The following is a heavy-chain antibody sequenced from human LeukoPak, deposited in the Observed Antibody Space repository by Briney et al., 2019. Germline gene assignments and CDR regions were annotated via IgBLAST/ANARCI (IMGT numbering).Heavy chain of an antibody. CDR1: GGSLSSYY. J-gene: IGHJ5*02. D-gene: IGHD6-6*01. V-gene: IGHV4-4*07. CDR2: IYTSGST. Sequence: PSETLSLTCTVSGGSLSSYYWSWIRQPAGKGLEWIGRIYTSGSTNYNPSLKSRVTMSVDTSKNQFSLKLSSVTAADTAVYYCAGFEGGSSSKWFDPWGQGTLVTVSS. CDR3: AGFEGGSSSKWFDP.